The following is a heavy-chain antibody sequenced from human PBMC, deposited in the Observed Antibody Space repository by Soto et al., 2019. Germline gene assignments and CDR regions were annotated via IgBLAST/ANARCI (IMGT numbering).Heavy chain of an antibody. CDR1: GGSISSGGYY. V-gene: IGHV4-31*03. CDR3: ATWSYDFWSGYYSLDAFDI. D-gene: IGHD3-3*01. Sequence: QVQLQESGPGLVKPSQTLSLTCTVSGGSISSGGYYWSWIRQHPGKGLEWIGYIYYSGSTYYNPSLKSRVTISVDTSKNQFSLKLSSVTAADTAVYYCATWSYDFWSGYYSLDAFDIWGQGTMVTVSS. J-gene: IGHJ3*02. CDR2: IYYSGST.